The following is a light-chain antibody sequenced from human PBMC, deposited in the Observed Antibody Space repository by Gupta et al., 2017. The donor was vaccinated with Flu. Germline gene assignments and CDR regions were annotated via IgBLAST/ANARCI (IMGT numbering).Light chain of an antibody. CDR3: QRTDNFPWT. CDR2: AAS. CDR1: QGISAW. V-gene: IGKV1-12*01. J-gene: IGKJ1*01. Sequence: GDTVTIPCRASQGISAWLAWYQQKPGKAPKLLMSAASSLESGVPTRFSGSGSGTDFTLTISRLQPEDFATYYCQRTDNFPWTFGQGTKVEIK.